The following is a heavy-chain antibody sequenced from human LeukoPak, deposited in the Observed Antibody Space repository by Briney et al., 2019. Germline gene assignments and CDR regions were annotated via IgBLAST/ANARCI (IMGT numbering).Heavy chain of an antibody. CDR3: ARDGESPGGAFDI. CDR1: GFTFSSSP. Sequence: GGSLRLSCAASGFTFSSSPMNWVRQAPGKGLGWVSYISGGSRTTYYADSVKGRFTISRDNAKKSLYLEINSLRVEDTAVFYCARDGESPGGAFDIWGQGTMVTVSS. V-gene: IGHV3-48*01. CDR2: ISGGSRTT. J-gene: IGHJ3*02. D-gene: IGHD7-27*01.